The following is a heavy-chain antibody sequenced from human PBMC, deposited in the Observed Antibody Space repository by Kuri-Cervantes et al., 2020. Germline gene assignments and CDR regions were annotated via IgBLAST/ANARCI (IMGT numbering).Heavy chain of an antibody. Sequence: LSLTCAASGFTFSSYEMTWVRQAPGKGLEWVSGINNNGGTIYYADSVKGRFTISRDNAKSSLYLQMNSLRAEDTAVYYCARDGAGRGHYDYMDVWGKGTTVTVSS. V-gene: IGHV3-48*03. CDR3: ARDGAGRGHYDYMDV. J-gene: IGHJ6*03. D-gene: IGHD6-13*01. CDR2: INNNGGTI. CDR1: GFTFSSYE.